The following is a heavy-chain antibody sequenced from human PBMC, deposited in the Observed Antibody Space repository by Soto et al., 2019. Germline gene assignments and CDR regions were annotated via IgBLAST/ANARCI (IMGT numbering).Heavy chain of an antibody. V-gene: IGHV3-21*01. D-gene: IGHD5-12*01. CDR1: GFTFNNYS. CDR3: ARYPGTIMPTIVGSYYFEY. J-gene: IGHJ4*02. CDR2: ISANGTFR. Sequence: EVQLVESGGGLVKPGGSLRLSCAVSGFTFNNYSVNWVRQAPGKGLEWVSSISANGTFRYYADSVRGRFTVSRDNAKSSLYLQMNNLRAEDTAVYFCARYPGTIMPTIVGSYYFEYWGLGTLVTVSS.